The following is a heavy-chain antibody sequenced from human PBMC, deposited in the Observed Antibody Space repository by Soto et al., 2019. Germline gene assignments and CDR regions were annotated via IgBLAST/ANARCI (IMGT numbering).Heavy chain of an antibody. CDR1: GFTFSSYS. V-gene: IGHV3-48*02. CDR2: ISSSISTM. Sequence: EVQLVESGGGLVQPGGSLRLSCAASGFTFSSYSMNWVRQAPGKGLEWLSYISSSISTMHYADSVKGRFTISRDNAKNSLDLQINSLSDEDTAVYYCAREVSDTAVADFDYWGQGTLVTVSS. J-gene: IGHJ4*02. CDR3: AREVSDTAVADFDY. D-gene: IGHD5-18*01.